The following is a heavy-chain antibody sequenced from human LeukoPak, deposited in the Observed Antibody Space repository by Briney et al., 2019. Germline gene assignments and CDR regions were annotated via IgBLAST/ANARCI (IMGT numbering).Heavy chain of an antibody. D-gene: IGHD6-13*01. CDR3: ARSSSWFYYFDY. J-gene: IGHJ4*02. CDR1: GGSISSSDW. V-gene: IGHV4-4*02. CDR2: IYHSGST. Sequence: PSGTLSFTCAVSGGSISSSDWWSWVRQPPGKGLEWIGEIYHSGSTTYNPSLKSRVTISVDKSKNQFSLKLSSVTAADTAVYYCARSSSWFYYFDYWGQGTLVTVSS.